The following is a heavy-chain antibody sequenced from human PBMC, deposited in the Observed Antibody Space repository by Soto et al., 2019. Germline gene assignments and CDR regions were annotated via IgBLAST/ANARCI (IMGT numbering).Heavy chain of an antibody. Sequence: GGSLRLSGAASGFTSSSYSMNWVRLAPEKGLEWVSYISSSSSTIYYADSVKGRFTISRDNAKSSLYLQMNSLREEDTAVYYCARDERRDNSGYLYYFHYWSQGAVVPVSS. CDR2: ISSSSSTI. D-gene: IGHD3-22*01. J-gene: IGHJ4*01. CDR1: GFTSSSYS. CDR3: ARDERRDNSGYLYYFHY. V-gene: IGHV3-48*02.